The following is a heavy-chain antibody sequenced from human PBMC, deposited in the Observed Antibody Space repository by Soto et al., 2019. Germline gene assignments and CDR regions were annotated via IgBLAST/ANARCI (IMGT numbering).Heavy chain of an antibody. Sequence: SETLSLTCTVSGVSITSYFWSWIRQPPGKALEWIGYIYNNGRTTYNPSLGSRLTMFLDTAKNQLSLKLSSVTPADTAVYYCARVDGSGTFSFQDYWGHGTLVTVSS. CDR1: GVSITSYF. CDR3: ARVDGSGTFSFQDY. CDR2: IYNNGRT. V-gene: IGHV4-59*01. D-gene: IGHD3-10*01. J-gene: IGHJ4*01.